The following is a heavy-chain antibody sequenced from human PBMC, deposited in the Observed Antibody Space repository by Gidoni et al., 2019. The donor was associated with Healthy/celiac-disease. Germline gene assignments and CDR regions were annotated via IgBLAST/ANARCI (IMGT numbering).Heavy chain of an antibody. CDR1: GFTFSNAW. V-gene: IGHV3-15*01. CDR2: IKSKTDGGTT. J-gene: IGHJ4*02. CDR3: TTRPFGSSPYYFDY. D-gene: IGHD6-6*01. Sequence: EVQLVESGGGLVKPGGSLRLSCAASGFTFSNAWMSWVRQAPGKGLEWVGRIKSKTDGGTTDYAAPVKGRFTISRDDSKNTLYLQMNSLKTEDTAVYYCTTRPFGSSPYYFDYWGQGTLVTVSS.